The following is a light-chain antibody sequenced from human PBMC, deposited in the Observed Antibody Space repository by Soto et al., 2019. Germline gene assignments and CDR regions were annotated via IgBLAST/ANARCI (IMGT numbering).Light chain of an antibody. CDR2: DAS. CDR3: QQLNIYPQT. Sequence: DIQLTQSPALLSASVGDRVTITCRASRDIDSYLAWYQLKPGKGPKLLIYDASTLPSGAPSRFSGSGSGTEFTITIGSLQPEDFATYYCQQLNIYPQTFGQGTKVEIK. V-gene: IGKV1-9*01. J-gene: IGKJ1*01. CDR1: RDIDSY.